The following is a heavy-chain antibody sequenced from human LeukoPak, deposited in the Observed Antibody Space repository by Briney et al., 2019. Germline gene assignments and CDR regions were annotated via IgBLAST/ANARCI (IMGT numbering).Heavy chain of an antibody. CDR2: IYYSGST. Sequence: ETLSLTCTVSGGSISSYYWSWIRQPPGKGLEWIGYIYYSGSTNYNPSLKSRVTISVDTSKNQFSLKLSSVTAADTAVYYCARVPRGSWFDPWGQGTLVTVSS. CDR1: GGSISSYY. CDR3: ARVPRGSWFDP. J-gene: IGHJ5*02. V-gene: IGHV4-59*01. D-gene: IGHD2-15*01.